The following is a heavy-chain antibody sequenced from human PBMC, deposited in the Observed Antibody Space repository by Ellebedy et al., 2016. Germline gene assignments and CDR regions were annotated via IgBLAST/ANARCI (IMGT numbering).Heavy chain of an antibody. CDR1: GYTFTNYI. V-gene: IGHV1-18*01. CDR3: ARDPGPFGNGAYSPY. CDR2: ISAYNNNA. Sequence: ASVKVSXKASGYTFTNYIITWVRQAPGQGFEWMGWISAYNNNAKYAQNLQDRVTLTTDASTSTAYMELRSLTSDDTAMYYCARDPGPFGNGAYSPYWGQGTLVTVSS. J-gene: IGHJ4*02. D-gene: IGHD4/OR15-4a*01.